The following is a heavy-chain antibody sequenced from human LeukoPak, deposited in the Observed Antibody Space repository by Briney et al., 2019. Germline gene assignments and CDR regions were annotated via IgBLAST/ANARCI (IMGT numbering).Heavy chain of an antibody. CDR1: GGSISSYY. D-gene: IGHD3-3*01. V-gene: IGHV4-59*01. CDR2: IYYSGST. CDR3: ARSRITIFGVATNPPDY. Sequence: PSETLSLTCTVSGGSISSYYWSRIRQPPGKGLEWIGYIYYSGSTNYNPSLKSRVTISVDTSKNQFSLKLSSVTAADTAVYYCARSRITIFGVATNPPDYWGQGTLVTVSS. J-gene: IGHJ4*02.